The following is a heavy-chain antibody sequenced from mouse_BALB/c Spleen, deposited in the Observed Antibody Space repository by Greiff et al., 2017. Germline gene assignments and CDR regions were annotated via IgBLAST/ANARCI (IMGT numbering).Heavy chain of an antibody. V-gene: IGHV1S22*01. Sequence: LQQPGSELVRPGASVKLSCKASGYTFTSYWMHWVKQRPGPGLEWIGNIYPGSGSTNYDEKFKSKATLTVDTSSSTAYMQLSSLTSEDSAVYYCTRGDRYDVYYAMDYWGQGTSVTVSS. CDR2: IYPGSGST. J-gene: IGHJ4*01. D-gene: IGHD2-14*01. CDR1: GYTFTSYW. CDR3: TRGDRYDVYYAMDY.